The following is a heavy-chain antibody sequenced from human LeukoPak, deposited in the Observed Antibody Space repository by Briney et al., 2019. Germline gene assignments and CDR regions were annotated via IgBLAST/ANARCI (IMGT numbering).Heavy chain of an antibody. Sequence: SVKVSCKASGGTFSTYAISWVRQSPGQGLEWMGGIIPMLGTAKYAQNFQGRVTITADESMSTAYMELSSLGSEDTAVYYCARGEGYCSGTSCYVYYNYYMDVWGKGTTVTVSS. CDR1: GGTFSTYA. CDR3: ARGEGYCSGTSCYVYYNYYMDV. V-gene: IGHV1-69*13. CDR2: IIPMLGTA. J-gene: IGHJ6*03. D-gene: IGHD2-2*01.